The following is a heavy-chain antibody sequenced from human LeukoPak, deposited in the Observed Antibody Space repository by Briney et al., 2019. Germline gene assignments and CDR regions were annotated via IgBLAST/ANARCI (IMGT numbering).Heavy chain of an antibody. V-gene: IGHV3-7*01. CDR1: GFTFSKYW. J-gene: IGHJ3*02. Sequence: GGSLRLSCAASGFTFSKYWMTWVRQAPGKGLEWVANIKQDESEKYYVDSVKGRFTVSRDNAKNSLYLQMNSLRAEDTAVYYCARDREEMVRAPYAFGIRGQGTMVTVSS. CDR2: IKQDESEK. D-gene: IGHD3-10*01. CDR3: ARDREEMVRAPYAFGI.